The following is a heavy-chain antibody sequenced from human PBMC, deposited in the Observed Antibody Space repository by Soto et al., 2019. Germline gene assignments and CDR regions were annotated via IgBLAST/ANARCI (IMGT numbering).Heavy chain of an antibody. D-gene: IGHD5-12*01. Sequence: EVQLVESGGGLVQPGRSLRLSCAASGFTFDDYAMHWVRQAPGKGLEWVSGISWNSGSIGYADSVKGRFTISRDNAKNSLYLQMNSLRAEDTAVYYCAKDLDSGYDVGYYYGMDVWGQGTTVTVSS. CDR1: GFTFDDYA. CDR2: ISWNSGSI. CDR3: AKDLDSGYDVGYYYGMDV. J-gene: IGHJ6*02. V-gene: IGHV3-9*01.